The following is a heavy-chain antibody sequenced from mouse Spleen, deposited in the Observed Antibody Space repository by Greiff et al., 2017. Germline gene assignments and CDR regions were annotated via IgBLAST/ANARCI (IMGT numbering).Heavy chain of an antibody. J-gene: IGHJ1*01. Sequence: EVQLQESGPGLVKPSQSLSLTCSVTGYSFTSGFYWKWIRLCPGNKLEWMGYISYDGSSNYNPSLKNRISITRDTSKNQFFLKLNSVTTEDTATYYCARDGSSYWYFDVWGAGTTVTVSS. CDR3: ARDGSSYWYFDV. V-gene: IGHV3-6*01. CDR1: GYSFTSGFY. D-gene: IGHD1-1*01. CDR2: ISYDGSS.